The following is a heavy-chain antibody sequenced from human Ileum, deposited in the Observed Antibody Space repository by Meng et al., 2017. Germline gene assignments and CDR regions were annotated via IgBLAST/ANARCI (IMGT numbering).Heavy chain of an antibody. D-gene: IGHD3-10*01. J-gene: IGHJ4*02. CDR2: TYYNGSP. Sequence: QVQLQESGPGLVKPSQTLSLTFSVAGGSFSSDNYYCTWIRQTPGKGLEWSGLTYYNGSPVYNPSLRSRVTISVDTSKDQFSLKLTSVTAADTAVYYCARERRHYYGSGSFDYWGQGILVTVSS. V-gene: IGHV4-30-4*01. CDR1: GGSFSSDNYY. CDR3: ARERRHYYGSGSFDY.